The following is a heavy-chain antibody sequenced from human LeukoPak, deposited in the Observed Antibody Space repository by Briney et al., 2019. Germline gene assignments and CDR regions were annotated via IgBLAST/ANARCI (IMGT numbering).Heavy chain of an antibody. CDR3: ARRAGYCSSTSCYRRPNYNWFDP. CDR2: INPNSGGT. D-gene: IGHD2-2*02. Sequence: ASVKVSCKGSGYTLTGYYMHWVRQAPGQGLECMGWINPNSGGTHNAHKFQGGVTMTRDTPLRTAYMELSRLRSDDTAVYYCARRAGYCSSTSCYRRPNYNWFDPWGQGTLVTVSS. CDR1: GYTLTGYY. J-gene: IGHJ5*02. V-gene: IGHV1-2*02.